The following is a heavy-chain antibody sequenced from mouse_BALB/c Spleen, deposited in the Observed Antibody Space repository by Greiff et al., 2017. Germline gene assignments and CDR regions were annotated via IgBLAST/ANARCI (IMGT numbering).Heavy chain of an antibody. CDR3: AREGIYYDYDGGFAY. V-gene: IGHV1-55*01. Sequence: QVQLKQPGAELVKPGTSVKLSCKASGYNFTSYWINWVKLRPGQGLEWIGDIYPGSGSTNYNEKFKSKATLTVDTSSSTAYMQLSSLASEDSALYYCAREGIYYDYDGGFAYWGQGTLVTVSA. J-gene: IGHJ3*01. D-gene: IGHD2-4*01. CDR2: IYPGSGST. CDR1: GYNFTSYW.